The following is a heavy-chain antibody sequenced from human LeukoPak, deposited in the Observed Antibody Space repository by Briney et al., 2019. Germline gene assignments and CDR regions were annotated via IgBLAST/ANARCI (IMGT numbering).Heavy chain of an antibody. CDR2: INPNSGGT. V-gene: IGHV1-2*04. J-gene: IGHJ4*02. CDR3: ARGLGMRNRAVAGPAGY. CDR1: GGTFSSYA. D-gene: IGHD6-19*01. Sequence: ASVKVSCKASGGTFSSYAISWARQAPGQGLEWMGWINPNSGGTNYAQKFQGWVTMTRDTSISTAYMELSRLRSDDTAVYYCARGLGMRNRAVAGPAGYWGQGTLVTVSS.